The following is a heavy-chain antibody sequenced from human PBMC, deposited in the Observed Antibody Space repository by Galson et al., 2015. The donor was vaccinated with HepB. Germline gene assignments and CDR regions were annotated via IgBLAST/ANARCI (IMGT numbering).Heavy chain of an antibody. CDR3: ARDTGGVAESYFDL. J-gene: IGHJ2*01. CDR2: IIPIFGTA. Sequence: SVTVSCKASGGTFSSYAISWVRQAPGQGLEWMGGIIPIFGTANYAQKFQGRVTITADESTSTAYMELSSLRSEDTAVYYCARDTGGVAESYFDLWGRGTLVTVSS. V-gene: IGHV1-69*13. CDR1: GGTFSSYA. D-gene: IGHD6-19*01.